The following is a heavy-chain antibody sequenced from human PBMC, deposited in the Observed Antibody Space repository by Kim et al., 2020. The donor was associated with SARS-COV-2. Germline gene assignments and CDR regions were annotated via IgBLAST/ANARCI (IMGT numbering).Heavy chain of an antibody. V-gene: IGHV3-23*01. Sequence: GGSLRLSCVASGFTFSTSPMGWVRQAPGEGLEWVSRISWDGTRTYYADSVKGRVTMSSDKSKNTVYLHMNSLRVEDTAVYYCAKGVTNSGFDYWGQVAQVTVSS. CDR1: GFTFSTSP. J-gene: IGHJ4*02. D-gene: IGHD4-17*01. CDR3: AKGVTNSGFDY. CDR2: ISWDGTRT.